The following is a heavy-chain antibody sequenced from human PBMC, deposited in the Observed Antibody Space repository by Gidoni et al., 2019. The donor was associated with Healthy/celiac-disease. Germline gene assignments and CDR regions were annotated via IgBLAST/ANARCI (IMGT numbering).Heavy chain of an antibody. D-gene: IGHD3-16*01. J-gene: IGHJ4*02. CDR2: ISSIISTI. Sequence: EVQLVESGGGLVQPGGSLRLSCAAAGFPFSSDSMNWVRPAPGKWRGWVSFISSIISTIYYSDAVKGRCTISRDNAKNSLYLQMNSLRAEDTAVYYCARARSPFRGYFDYWGQGTLVTVSS. CDR1: GFPFSSDS. CDR3: ARARSPFRGYFDY. V-gene: IGHV3-48*01.